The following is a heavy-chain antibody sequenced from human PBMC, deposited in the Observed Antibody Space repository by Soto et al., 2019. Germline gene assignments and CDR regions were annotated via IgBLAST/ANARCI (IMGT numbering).Heavy chain of an antibody. CDR3: AKERIAAAGTYSGPGNVPLYYFDY. V-gene: IGHV3-23*01. CDR2: ISGSGGST. Sequence: PGGSLRRSGAPSGFTFSSYAMSWVRQAPVKGREWVSAISGSGGSTYYAASVKGRFTISRDNTKRTLYLQMNSLRAEDTDVYYCAKERIAAAGTYSGPGNVPLYYFDYWGQGTLVTAS. J-gene: IGHJ4*02. D-gene: IGHD6-13*01. CDR1: GFTFSSYA.